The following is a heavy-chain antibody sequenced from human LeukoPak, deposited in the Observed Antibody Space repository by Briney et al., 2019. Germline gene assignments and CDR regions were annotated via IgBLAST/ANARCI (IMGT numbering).Heavy chain of an antibody. CDR2: ISYDGSNK. V-gene: IGHV3-30*19. J-gene: IGHJ3*02. D-gene: IGHD3-10*01. CDR3: ARVGFGEGAGAFDI. Sequence: GGSLRLSCAASGFTFSSYSMNWVRQAPGKGLEWVAVISYDGSNKYYADSVKGRFTISRDNSKNTLYLQMNSLRAEDTAVYYCARVGFGEGAGAFDIWGQGTMVTVSS. CDR1: GFTFSSYS.